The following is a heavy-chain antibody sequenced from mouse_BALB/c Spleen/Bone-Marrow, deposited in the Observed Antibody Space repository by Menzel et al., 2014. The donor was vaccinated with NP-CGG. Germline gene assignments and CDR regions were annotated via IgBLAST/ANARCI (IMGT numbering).Heavy chain of an antibody. Sequence: EVQLQESGAELVKPGASVKLSCTASGFNIKDTYIYWVKQRPEQGLEWIGRIDPANGNTKYDPKFQGKATITADTSSNTAYLQLSSLTSEDTAVYHCARYPYGNFDCWGQGTTLTVSS. CDR3: ARYPYGNFDC. CDR2: IDPANGNT. CDR1: GFNIKDTY. J-gene: IGHJ2*01. D-gene: IGHD2-1*01. V-gene: IGHV14-3*02.